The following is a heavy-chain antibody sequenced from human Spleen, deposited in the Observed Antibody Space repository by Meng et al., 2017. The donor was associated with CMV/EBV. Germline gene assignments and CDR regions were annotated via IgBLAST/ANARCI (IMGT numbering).Heavy chain of an antibody. J-gene: IGHJ4*02. CDR3: ARDIVVVPGGIDY. CDR2: ISSSGSTI. CDR1: GFTFSNYE. D-gene: IGHD2-21*01. Sequence: GGSLRLSCAASGFTFSNYEMNWVRQAPGKGLEWVSYISSSGSTIQYADSVKGRFTTSRDNVKNSLYLQMNSLRAEDTAVYYCARDIVVVPGGIDYWGQGTLVTVSS. V-gene: IGHV3-48*03.